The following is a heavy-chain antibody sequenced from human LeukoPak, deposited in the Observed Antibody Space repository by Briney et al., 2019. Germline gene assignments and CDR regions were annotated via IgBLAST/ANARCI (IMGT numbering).Heavy chain of an antibody. D-gene: IGHD3-3*01. V-gene: IGHV1-2*02. Sequence: ASVKVSCKASGYTFTGYYLHWVRQAPGQGLEWMGWINPNSGGTNYAQKLQGRVTMTTDTSTSTAYMELRSLRSDDTAVYYCARDRELRFLEWRLGDAFDIWGQGTMVTVSS. J-gene: IGHJ3*02. CDR2: INPNSGGT. CDR3: ARDRELRFLEWRLGDAFDI. CDR1: GYTFTGYY.